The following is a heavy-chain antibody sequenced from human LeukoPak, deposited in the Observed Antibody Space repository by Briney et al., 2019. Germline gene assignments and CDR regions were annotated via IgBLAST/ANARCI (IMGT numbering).Heavy chain of an antibody. D-gene: IGHD3-10*01. Sequence: ASVKVSCKASGYTFTGYYMHWVRQAPGQGLEWMGIINPSGGSTSYAQKFQGRVTMTRDMSTSTVYMELSSLRSEDTAVYYCARGSPGIMVRGVIITDGSYYYYYMDVWGKGTTVTISS. CDR1: GYTFTGYY. V-gene: IGHV1-46*01. CDR3: ARGSPGIMVRGVIITDGSYYYYYMDV. J-gene: IGHJ6*03. CDR2: INPSGGST.